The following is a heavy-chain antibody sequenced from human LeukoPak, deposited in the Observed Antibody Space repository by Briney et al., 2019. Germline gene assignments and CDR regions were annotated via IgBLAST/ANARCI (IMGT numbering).Heavy chain of an antibody. Sequence: PGGSLRLSCAASGFTFSSFSMNWVRQAPGKGLEWLSYILHNSATIYYANSVKGRFTISRDNAKNSLYLQMNSLRAEDTAVYYCARDWRAMNAFDVWGQGTMVTVSS. V-gene: IGHV3-48*04. CDR1: GFTFSSFS. D-gene: IGHD5-18*01. CDR3: ARDWRAMNAFDV. J-gene: IGHJ3*01. CDR2: ILHNSATI.